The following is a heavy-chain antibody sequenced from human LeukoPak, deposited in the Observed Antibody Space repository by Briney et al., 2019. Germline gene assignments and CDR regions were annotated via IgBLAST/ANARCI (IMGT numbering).Heavy chain of an antibody. CDR1: GFTFSSCW. Sequence: GGSLRLSCAASGFTFSSCWMSWVRQAPGKGLEWVANIKQEGSGTYYVDSVKGRFTISRDNAKNSLFLQMNSLRAEDTAVYYCARGGEYSGYYYFDYWGQGTLVTVSS. V-gene: IGHV3-7*01. D-gene: IGHD3-22*01. J-gene: IGHJ4*02. CDR3: ARGGEYSGYYYFDY. CDR2: IKQEGSGT.